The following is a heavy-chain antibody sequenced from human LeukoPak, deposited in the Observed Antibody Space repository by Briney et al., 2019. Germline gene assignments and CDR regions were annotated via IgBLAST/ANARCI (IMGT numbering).Heavy chain of an antibody. D-gene: IGHD3-10*01. CDR1: GFTFSTSA. CDR2: ISTTVGNT. J-gene: IGHJ5*02. CDR3: TKRAEFGGFDP. V-gene: IGHV3-23*01. Sequence: GGSLRLSCAASGFTFSTSAMSWVRQVPGKGLEWVSSISTTVGNTYYADSVKGRFTISRDNSNHTLYLQMNSLTAEDTAVYYCTKRAEFGGFDPWGQGTLVTVSS.